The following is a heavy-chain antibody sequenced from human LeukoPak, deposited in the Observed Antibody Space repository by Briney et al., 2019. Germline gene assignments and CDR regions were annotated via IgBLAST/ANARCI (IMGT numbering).Heavy chain of an antibody. CDR2: ISGSDVST. V-gene: IGHV3-23*01. D-gene: IGHD3/OR15-3a*01. CDR3: ARDLDRVRIPPNWFGP. J-gene: IGHJ5*02. CDR1: GFTFSSYA. Sequence: GGSLRLSCAASGFTFSSYAMNWVRQAPGTGPEWVSAISGSDVSTYYADSVKGRFTISRDNSKNTLYLQMNSLRAEDTAVYYCARDLDRVRIPPNWFGPWGQGTLVTVSS.